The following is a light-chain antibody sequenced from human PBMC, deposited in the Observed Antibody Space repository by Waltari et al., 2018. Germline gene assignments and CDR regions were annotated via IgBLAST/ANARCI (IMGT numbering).Light chain of an antibody. Sequence: DIQMTQSPSTLSASVGDRVTITCRASQSINNWLAWYKLKPGKAPKLLIYKASNLESGVPSRFSGSGSGTEFPLTISGLQPDDFATYYCQQYNSYSYTFGLGTKLEIK. J-gene: IGKJ2*01. CDR3: QQYNSYSYT. V-gene: IGKV1-5*03. CDR1: QSINNW. CDR2: KAS.